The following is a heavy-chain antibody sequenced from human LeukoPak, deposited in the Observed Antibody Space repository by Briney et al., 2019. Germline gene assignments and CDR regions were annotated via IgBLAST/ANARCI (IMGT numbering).Heavy chain of an antibody. CDR3: AKDNRKDYGLGGLGY. J-gene: IGHJ4*02. D-gene: IGHD1-14*01. V-gene: IGHV3-23*01. CDR1: GFTFSSNA. Sequence: GGSLRLSCAASGFTFSSNAMSWVRQAPGKGLEWVSTISDSGGSTYYADSVKGRFTISRDNSKNTLYLQVNILRAEDTAVYYCAKDNRKDYGLGGLGYWGQGTLVTVSS. CDR2: ISDSGGST.